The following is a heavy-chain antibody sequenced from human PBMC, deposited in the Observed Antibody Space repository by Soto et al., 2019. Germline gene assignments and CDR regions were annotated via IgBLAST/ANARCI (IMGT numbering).Heavy chain of an antibody. D-gene: IGHD4-17*01. Sequence: QVQLVQSGAEVKKPGASVKVSCKASGYTFTSYDIHWVRQATGQGLEWMGWMNPNSGNTGYAQKFQGRVTMTRNTAISTAYMELSSMRSEETVLYYCAGGRYGTFDYWGQGTLVTVSS. CDR1: GYTFTSYD. CDR2: MNPNSGNT. J-gene: IGHJ4*02. CDR3: AGGRYGTFDY. V-gene: IGHV1-8*01.